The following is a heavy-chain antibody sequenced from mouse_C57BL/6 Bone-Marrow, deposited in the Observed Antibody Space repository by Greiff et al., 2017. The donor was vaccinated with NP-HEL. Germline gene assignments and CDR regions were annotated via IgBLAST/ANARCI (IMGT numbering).Heavy chain of an antibody. D-gene: IGHD2-12*01. CDR1: GYSITSGYY. V-gene: IGHV3-6*01. Sequence: EESGPGLVKPSQSLSLTCSVTGYSITSGYYWNWIRQIPGNKLEWMGYISYDGSNNYNPSLKNRISITRDTSKNQFFLKLNSVTTEDTATYYCAREGRRRRAYWGQGTLVTVSA. CDR2: ISYDGSN. J-gene: IGHJ3*01. CDR3: AREGRRRRAY.